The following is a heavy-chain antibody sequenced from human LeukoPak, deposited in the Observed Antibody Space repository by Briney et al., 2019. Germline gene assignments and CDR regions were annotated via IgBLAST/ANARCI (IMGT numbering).Heavy chain of an antibody. Sequence: SETLSLTCTVSGGSISSSSYYWSWIRQPPGEGLEWIVYIYYSGSTNYNPSLKSRVTISVDTSKNQFSLKLSSVTAADTAVYYCARAAQVGYYDSSGYYYGNWGQGTLVAVSS. J-gene: IGHJ4*02. V-gene: IGHV4-61*01. CDR3: ARAAQVGYYDSSGYYYGN. CDR2: IYYSGST. D-gene: IGHD3-22*01. CDR1: GGSISSSSYY.